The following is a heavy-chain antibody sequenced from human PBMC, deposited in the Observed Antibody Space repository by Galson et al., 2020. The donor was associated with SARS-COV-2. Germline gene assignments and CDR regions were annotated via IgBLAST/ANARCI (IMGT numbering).Heavy chain of an antibody. V-gene: IGHV4-4*07. J-gene: IGHJ4*02. CDR2: IYSSGNT. Sequence: SETLSLTCTVSGGSITSYYWSWIRQPAGKGLEWIGRIYSSGNTNYNPSLQSRVTMSVDTSKNQFSLKLSSVTAADTAVYYCARHYSSTWLFDYWGQGTLVTVSS. CDR3: ARHYSSTWLFDY. D-gene: IGHD6-13*01. CDR1: GGSITSYY.